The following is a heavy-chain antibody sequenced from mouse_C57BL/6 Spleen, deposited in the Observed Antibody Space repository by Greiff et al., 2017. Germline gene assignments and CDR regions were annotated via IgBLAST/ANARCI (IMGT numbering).Heavy chain of an antibody. CDR3: ARGYYGSEAMYY. V-gene: IGHV1-69*01. J-gene: IGHJ4*01. CDR1: GYTFTSYW. D-gene: IGHD1-1*01. Sequence: QVQLQQPGAELVMPGASVKLSCKASGYTFTSYWMHWVKQRPGQGLEWIGEIDPSDSYTNYNQKFKGKSTLTVDKSSSTAYMQLSSLTSEDSAVYYCARGYYGSEAMYYWGQGTSVTVSS. CDR2: IDPSDSYT.